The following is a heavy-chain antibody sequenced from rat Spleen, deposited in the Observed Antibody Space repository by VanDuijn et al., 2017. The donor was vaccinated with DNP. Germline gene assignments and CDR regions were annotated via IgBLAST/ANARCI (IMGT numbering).Heavy chain of an antibody. CDR3: AREGIYNNYGFDY. V-gene: IGHV5-19*01. J-gene: IGHJ2*01. Sequence: EVQLVESGGGLVQPGRSLKLSCAASGFTFSNYGMHWIRQAPTKGLEWVASISPSGGSTYYRDSVKGRFTISRDNAKSTLYLQMDSLRSEDTATYYCAREGIYNNYGFDYWGQGVMVTVSS. CDR1: GFTFSNYG. D-gene: IGHD1-10*01. CDR2: ISPSGGST.